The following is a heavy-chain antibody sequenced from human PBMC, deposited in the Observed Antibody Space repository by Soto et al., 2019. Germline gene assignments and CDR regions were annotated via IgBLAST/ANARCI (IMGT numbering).Heavy chain of an antibody. CDR2: ISAYNGNT. J-gene: IGHJ3*02. CDR3: ARDGRQFVHKSDTLDI. V-gene: IGHV1-18*01. CDR1: GYTFTNYG. D-gene: IGHD6-6*01. Sequence: QVQLVQSGAEVKKPGASVKVSCKASGYTFTNYGINWVRQAPGQGLEWMGWISAYNGNTNYSQKLHGRLHLATDTSPSTTDMELMSLTSDDTAVYFCARDGRQFVHKSDTLDIGGQGTVITVTS.